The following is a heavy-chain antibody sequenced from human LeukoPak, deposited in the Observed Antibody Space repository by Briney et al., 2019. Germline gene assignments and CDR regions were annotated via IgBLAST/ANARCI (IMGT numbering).Heavy chain of an antibody. CDR1: GGSISSSSYY. V-gene: IGHV4-39*01. D-gene: IGHD2-15*01. CDR3: ARGRRYCSGGSCYNYYYYYTDV. Sequence: PSETLSLTCTVSGGSISSSSYYWGWIRQPPGKGLEWIGSIYYSGSTYYNPSLKSRVTISVDTSKNQFSLKLSSVTAADTAVYYCARGRRYCSGGSCYNYYYYYTDVWGKGTTVTVSS. J-gene: IGHJ6*03. CDR2: IYYSGST.